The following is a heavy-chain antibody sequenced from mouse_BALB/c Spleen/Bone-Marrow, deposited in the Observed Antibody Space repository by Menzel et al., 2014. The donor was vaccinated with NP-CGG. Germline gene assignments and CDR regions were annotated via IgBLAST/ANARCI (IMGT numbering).Heavy chain of an antibody. Sequence: QVQLQQSGPGLVAPSQSLSITCTVSGFSLTSFGVHWVRQPPGKGLEWLGVIWAGGSTNYNSALMTRLSISRDNSKSQVFLKMNSLQTDDTAMYYCARDGIYEDAMDYWGQGTSVTVSS. D-gene: IGHD1-1*02. CDR2: IWAGGST. CDR1: GFSLTSFG. J-gene: IGHJ4*01. CDR3: ARDGIYEDAMDY. V-gene: IGHV2-9*02.